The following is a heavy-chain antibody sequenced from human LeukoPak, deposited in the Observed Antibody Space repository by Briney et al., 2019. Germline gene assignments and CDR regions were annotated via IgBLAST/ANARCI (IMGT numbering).Heavy chain of an antibody. CDR1: GDYITSYY. D-gene: IGHD3-22*01. Sequence: PSETLSLTCTVSGDYITSYYWSWIRQPPGKGLEWIGYIYYSGSTNYNPSLKSRVTISVDTSKNHFSLKLSSVTAADTAVYYCARQYNYDRSGPFQYWGQGTLVTVSS. J-gene: IGHJ1*01. CDR2: IYYSGST. V-gene: IGHV4-59*08. CDR3: ARQYNYDRSGPFQY.